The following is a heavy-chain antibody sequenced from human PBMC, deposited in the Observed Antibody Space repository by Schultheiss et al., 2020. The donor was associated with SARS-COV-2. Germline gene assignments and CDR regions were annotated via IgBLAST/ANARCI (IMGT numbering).Heavy chain of an antibody. CDR3: ARVGNYYGSGSYAY. J-gene: IGHJ4*02. Sequence: ASVKVSCKASGYTFTSYGISWVRQAPGQGLECMGGISAYNGNTNYAQKLQGRVTMTTDTSTSTAYMELRSLRSDDTAVYYCARVGNYYGSGSYAYWGQGTLVTVSS. CDR1: GYTFTSYG. D-gene: IGHD3-10*01. V-gene: IGHV1-18*01. CDR2: ISAYNGNT.